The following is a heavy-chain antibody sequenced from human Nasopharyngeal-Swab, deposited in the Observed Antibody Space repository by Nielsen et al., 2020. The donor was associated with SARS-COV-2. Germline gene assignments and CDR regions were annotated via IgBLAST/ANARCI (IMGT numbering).Heavy chain of an antibody. D-gene: IGHD3-16*02. CDR1: GVSIRNYY. CDR3: ARDLMGPYDYVWGTYRLNAFDI. Sequence: SETLSLTCTVSGVSIRNYYWNWIRQPAGKGLEWIGRIYTSGSTNYNPSLKSRVTMSVDTSKNQFSLKLSSVTAADTAVYYCARDLMGPYDYVWGTYRLNAFDIWGQGTMVTVSS. V-gene: IGHV4-4*07. J-gene: IGHJ3*02. CDR2: IYTSGST.